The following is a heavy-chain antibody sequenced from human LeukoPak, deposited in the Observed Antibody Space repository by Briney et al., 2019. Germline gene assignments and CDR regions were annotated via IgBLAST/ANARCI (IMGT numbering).Heavy chain of an antibody. CDR1: GFTFSDYY. CDR2: ISSSGSTI. Sequence: PGGSLRLSCAASGFTFSDYYMSWIRQAPGKGLEWVSYISSSGSTIYYADSVKGRFTISRDNAKNSLYLQMNSLRAEDTAVYYCARVSITMVRGVIITRTNGTFDIWGQGTMVTVSS. J-gene: IGHJ3*02. D-gene: IGHD3-10*01. CDR3: ARVSITMVRGVIITRTNGTFDI. V-gene: IGHV3-11*01.